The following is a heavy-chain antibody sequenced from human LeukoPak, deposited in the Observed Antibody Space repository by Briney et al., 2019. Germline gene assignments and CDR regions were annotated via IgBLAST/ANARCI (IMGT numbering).Heavy chain of an antibody. CDR2: ISWNSGSI. CDR1: GFTFDYYA. CDR3: VRDRAAPDS. J-gene: IGHJ4*02. Sequence: GGSLRLSCAASGFTFDYYAMHWVRQAPGKGLEWVSGISWNSGSIGYADSVKGRFTVSRDNAKNSIYVQMNNLRAEDTAVYYCVRDRAAPDSWGQGTLVTVSS. V-gene: IGHV3-9*01.